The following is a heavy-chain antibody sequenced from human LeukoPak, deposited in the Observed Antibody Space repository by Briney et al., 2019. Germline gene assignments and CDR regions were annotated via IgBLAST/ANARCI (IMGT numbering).Heavy chain of an antibody. V-gene: IGHV3-30*18. CDR2: ISYDGSNK. CDR3: AKESYSTSWQLDS. Sequence: GGSLRLSCAASGFTFSSYGMHWVRQAPGKGLEWVAVISYDGSNKYYADSVKGRFTISRDNSKNTLYLQMNSLRAEDTAVYYCAKESYSTSWQLDSWGQGTLVTVS. J-gene: IGHJ4*02. D-gene: IGHD6-13*01. CDR1: GFTFSSYG.